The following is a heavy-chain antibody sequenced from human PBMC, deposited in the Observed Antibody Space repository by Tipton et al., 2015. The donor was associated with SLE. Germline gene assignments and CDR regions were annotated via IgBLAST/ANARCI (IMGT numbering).Heavy chain of an antibody. J-gene: IGHJ4*02. CDR2: INSDGSFT. Sequence: SLRLSCTASGFTFSAYEMNWVRQAPGTGLEWVSRINSDGSFTSYTDSVRGRFTISRDNAKNTLYLQMNSLRAEDTAVYYCARGITMVQGALIWGQGTLVTVSS. CDR3: ARGITMVQGALI. D-gene: IGHD3-10*01. V-gene: IGHV3-74*01. CDR1: GFTFSAYE.